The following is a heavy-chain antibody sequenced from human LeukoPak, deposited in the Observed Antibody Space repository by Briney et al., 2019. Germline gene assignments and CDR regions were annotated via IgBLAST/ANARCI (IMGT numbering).Heavy chain of an antibody. V-gene: IGHV2-5*02. CDR3: AHAFTMMGTCPRFDP. J-gene: IGHJ5*02. Sequence: SGPTLVNPTQTLTLTCTFSGFSLSTSGVGVGWIRQPPGKALEWLALIYWDEDKRYSPPLKSRLTITKDTSKNQVVLTMTNMDPVDTATYYCAHAFTMMGTCPRFDPWGQGTLVTVSS. CDR1: GFSLSTSGVG. CDR2: IYWDEDK. D-gene: IGHD3-22*01.